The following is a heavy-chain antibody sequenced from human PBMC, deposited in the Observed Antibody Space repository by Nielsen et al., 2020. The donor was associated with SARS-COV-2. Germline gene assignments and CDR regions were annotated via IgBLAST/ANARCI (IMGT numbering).Heavy chain of an antibody. J-gene: IGHJ4*02. CDR2: ISYDGSNK. CDR1: GFTFSSYA. V-gene: IGHV3-30*04. CDR3: ARDGVGPYYFDY. Sequence: GSLKISCAASGFTFSSYAMHWVRQAPGKGLEWVAVISYDGSNKYYADSVKGRFTISRDNSKNTLYLQMNSLRAEDTAVYYCARDGVGPYYFDYWGQGTLVTVSS. D-gene: IGHD3-3*01.